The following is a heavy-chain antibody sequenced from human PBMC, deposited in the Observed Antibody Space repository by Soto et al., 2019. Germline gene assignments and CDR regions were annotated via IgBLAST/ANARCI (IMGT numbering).Heavy chain of an antibody. CDR3: AKEVWSGPMDV. V-gene: IGHV3-11*06. Sequence: GSLRLSCAASGFTFSDYYMSWIRQAPGKGLEWVSYISSSSSYTNYADSVKGQFTLSRDNSKNTQYLQMNSLRAEDTAVYYCAKEVWSGPMDVWGQGTTVTVS. CDR1: GFTFSDYY. J-gene: IGHJ6*02. CDR2: ISSSSSYT. D-gene: IGHD3-3*01.